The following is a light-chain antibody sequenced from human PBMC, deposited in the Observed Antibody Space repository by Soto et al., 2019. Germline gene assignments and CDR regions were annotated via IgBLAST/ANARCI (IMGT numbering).Light chain of an antibody. CDR3: HQRSNWPLT. CDR2: GAA. V-gene: IGKV3-15*01. CDR1: QSVFSS. Sequence: EIVMTQSPATLSVSLGERVTLSCRASQSVFSSLAWYQQKPGQAPRLLIYGAATRPIGIPARFSGSGSGTEFTLTISSLQSEDFAVYFCHQRSNWPLTFGGGTKLEIK. J-gene: IGKJ4*01.